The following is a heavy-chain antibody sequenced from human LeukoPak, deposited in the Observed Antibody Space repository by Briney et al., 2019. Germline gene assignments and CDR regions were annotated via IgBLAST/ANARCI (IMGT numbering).Heavy chain of an antibody. J-gene: IGHJ3*02. CDR1: RFTFSSYG. D-gene: IGHD4-11*01. V-gene: IGHV3-30*03. CDR3: ARERLPHDAFDI. Sequence: GGSLRLSCAASRFTFSSYGMHWVRQAPGKGLEWVAVISYDGSNKYYADSVKGRFTISRDNSKNTLYLQMNSLRAEDTAVYYCARERLPHDAFDIWGQGTMVTVSS. CDR2: ISYDGSNK.